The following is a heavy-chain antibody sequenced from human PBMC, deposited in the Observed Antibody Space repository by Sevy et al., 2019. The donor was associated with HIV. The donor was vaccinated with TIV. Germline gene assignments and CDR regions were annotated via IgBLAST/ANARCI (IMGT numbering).Heavy chain of an antibody. V-gene: IGHV4-4*07. D-gene: IGHD6-13*01. CDR3: ARGRRPGGLAADAWFDS. CDR1: DDSITTYF. Sequence: SETLSLTCTVSDDSITTYFWNWVRQPAGKGLEWIGRIYSRGNSNYNPSFKSRVTMSVDTSKNQVSLRLTSVTAADTVVYFCARGRRPGGLAADAWFDSWGQGILVTVSS. J-gene: IGHJ5*01. CDR2: IYSRGNS.